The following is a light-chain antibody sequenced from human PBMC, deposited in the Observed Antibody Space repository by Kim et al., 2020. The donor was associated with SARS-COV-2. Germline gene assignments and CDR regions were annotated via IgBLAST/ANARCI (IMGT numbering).Light chain of an antibody. V-gene: IGKV1-16*02. CDR1: QDISNY. CDR2: AAS. J-gene: IGKJ4*01. CDR3: LQYNVYPLT. Sequence: DVQMTQSPSSLSASVGDRVTMTCRVSQDISNYLAWVQQKPGKAPKSLIYAASNLQSGVPSKFSGSRSGTDFTLTISSLQPEDFATYYCLQYNVYPLTFGGGTKLDIK.